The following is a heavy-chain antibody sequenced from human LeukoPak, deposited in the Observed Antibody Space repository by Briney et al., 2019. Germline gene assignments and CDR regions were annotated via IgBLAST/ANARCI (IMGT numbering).Heavy chain of an antibody. CDR2: IVVGSGNT. J-gene: IGHJ4*02. D-gene: IGHD1-26*01. V-gene: IGHV1-58*01. CDR3: TSDPTFYSGRYCFDY. CDR1: GFTFSNSA. Sequence: ASVKVSCKASGFTFSNSAVQWVRQARGQRLEWIGWIVVGSGNTNYAQKFQERVTITRVMSTSTAYMELSSLRSEDTAVYYCTSDPTFYSGRYCFDYWGQGTLVTVSS.